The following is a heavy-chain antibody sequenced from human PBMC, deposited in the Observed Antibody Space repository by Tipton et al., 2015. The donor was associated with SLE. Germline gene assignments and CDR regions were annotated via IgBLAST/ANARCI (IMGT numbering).Heavy chain of an antibody. CDR2: IFHSGGT. CDR1: GGSVSPYY. CDR3: ARYYYDSGGIFDY. Sequence: TLSLTCTVSGGSVSPYYWNWIRQSPGKGLEWIGYIFHSGGTNYNPSLKSRVTISVDTSKNQFSLKMRSVTAADTAVYYCARYYYDSGGIFDYWGQGTLVTVSS. D-gene: IGHD3-22*01. V-gene: IGHV4-59*02. J-gene: IGHJ4*02.